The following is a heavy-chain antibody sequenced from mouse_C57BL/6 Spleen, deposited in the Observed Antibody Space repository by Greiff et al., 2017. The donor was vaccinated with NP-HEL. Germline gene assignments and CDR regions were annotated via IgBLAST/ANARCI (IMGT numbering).Heavy chain of an antibody. V-gene: IGHV1-20*01. D-gene: IGHD1-1*01. CDR1: GYSFTGYF. CDR3: ARRGVVATDYYALDY. J-gene: IGHJ4*01. CDR2: INPYNGDT. Sequence: VQLQQSGPELVKPGDSVKISCKASGYSFTGYFMNWVMQSHGKSLEWIGRINPYNGDTFYNQKFKGKATLTVDKSSSTAHMELRSLTSEDSAVYDCARRGVVATDYYALDYWGQGTSVTVSS.